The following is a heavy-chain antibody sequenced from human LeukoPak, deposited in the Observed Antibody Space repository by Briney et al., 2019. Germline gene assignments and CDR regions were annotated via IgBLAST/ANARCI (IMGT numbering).Heavy chain of an antibody. CDR1: GFTFSSYS. CDR2: ISSSSSTI. CDR3: ASWLPFDY. Sequence: GGSLRLSCAASGFTFSSYSMNWVRQAPGKGLEWVSYISSSSSTIYYADSVKGRFTISRDNAKNSRYLQMNSVRDEDTAVYYCASWLPFDYWGQGTLVTVSS. D-gene: IGHD5-12*01. V-gene: IGHV3-48*02. J-gene: IGHJ4*02.